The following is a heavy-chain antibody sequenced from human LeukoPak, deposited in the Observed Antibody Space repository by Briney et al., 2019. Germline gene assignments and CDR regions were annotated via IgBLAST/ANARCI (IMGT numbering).Heavy chain of an antibody. V-gene: IGHV1-46*01. J-gene: IGHJ4*02. Sequence: GASVKVSCKASGYTFTSYSMRWVRQAPGQGLEWMGIINPNGGSTIYAQKFQGRVTMTRDTSTSTVYMDLTSLRSEDTAVYYCARGGMVRDRRHFQFDHWGQGTLVTVSS. CDR3: ARGGMVRDRRHFQFDH. CDR1: GYTFTSYS. D-gene: IGHD3-10*01. CDR2: INPNGGST.